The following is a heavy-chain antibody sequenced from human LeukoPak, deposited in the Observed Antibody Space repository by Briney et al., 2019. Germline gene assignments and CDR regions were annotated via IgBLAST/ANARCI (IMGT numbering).Heavy chain of an antibody. CDR1: GGSISSYY. Sequence: PSETLSLTCTVPGGSISSYYLSWIRQPAGKGLEWIGRIYTSGTTNYNPSLKSRVTMSVDTSKNQFSLRLSSATAADTAVYYCARWNYGDYAGGMDVWGQGTTVTVSS. CDR3: ARWNYGDYAGGMDV. V-gene: IGHV4-4*07. J-gene: IGHJ6*02. D-gene: IGHD4-17*01. CDR2: IYTSGTT.